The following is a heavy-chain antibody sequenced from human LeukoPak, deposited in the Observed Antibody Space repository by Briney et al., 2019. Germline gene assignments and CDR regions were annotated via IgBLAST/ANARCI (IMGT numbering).Heavy chain of an antibody. CDR3: ARGGAYYYDSSGSDY. J-gene: IGHJ4*02. CDR1: GYTFTSHG. D-gene: IGHD3-22*01. V-gene: IGHV1-18*01. Sequence: GASVKVSCKASGYTFTSHGISWMRQAPGQGLGWMGWISAYNGNTNYAQKLQGRVTMTTDTSTSTAYMELRSLRSDDTAVYYCARGGAYYYDSSGSDYWGQGTLVTVSS. CDR2: ISAYNGNT.